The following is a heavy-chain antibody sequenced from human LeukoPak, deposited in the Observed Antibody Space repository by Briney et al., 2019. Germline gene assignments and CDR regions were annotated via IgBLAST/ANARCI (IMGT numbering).Heavy chain of an antibody. CDR3: ERDVWPEGFRSTSWSAFDS. Sequence: GGSLTLSCAASELTFSSYDMHWIRQAPGKGLEWVAVISYDGSKKYYADSVKGRFTISRDNSKNTLYLQMNSLRAEDTAVYYCERDVWPEGFRSTSWSAFDSWGQGTLVIVSS. J-gene: IGHJ4*02. CDR2: ISYDGSKK. V-gene: IGHV3-30*03. CDR1: ELTFSSYD. D-gene: IGHD2-2*01.